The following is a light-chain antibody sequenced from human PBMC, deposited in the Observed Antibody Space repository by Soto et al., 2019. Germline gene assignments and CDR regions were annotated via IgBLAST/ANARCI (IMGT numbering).Light chain of an antibody. CDR2: DVS. V-gene: IGLV2-8*01. J-gene: IGLJ1*01. CDR3: SSYAGNNYYV. Sequence: QSVLTQRPSASGSPGQSVTISCTGTSSDVGGYNSVSWYQQHPGKAPKLIIYDVSKRPSGVPDRFSGSKSGSTASLTVSGFQAEDEGDYYCSSYAGNNYYVFGTGTKVTVL. CDR1: SSDVGGYNS.